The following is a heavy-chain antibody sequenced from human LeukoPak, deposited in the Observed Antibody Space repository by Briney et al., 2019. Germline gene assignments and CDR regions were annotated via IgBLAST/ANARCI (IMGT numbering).Heavy chain of an antibody. Sequence: GGSLRLSCAASDFTLTNAWVNWIRQAPGEGLEWVGRIKSKSDGGTTDYAAPVNGRFTISRDDSKNTLYLQMNSLKTEDTAVYYYTSESWGSIYWGQGALVTVSS. J-gene: IGHJ4*02. CDR2: IKSKSDGGTT. D-gene: IGHD7-27*01. CDR1: DFTLTNAW. CDR3: TSESWGSIY. V-gene: IGHV3-15*07.